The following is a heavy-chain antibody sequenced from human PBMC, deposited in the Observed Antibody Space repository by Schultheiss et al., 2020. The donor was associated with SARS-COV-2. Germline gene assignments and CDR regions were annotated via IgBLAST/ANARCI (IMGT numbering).Heavy chain of an antibody. CDR3: ARDGVVTPNWFDP. D-gene: IGHD2-21*02. CDR1: GGSISSYY. Sequence: SETLSLTCTVSGGSISSYYWSWIRQPPGKGLEWIGYIYYSGSTNYNPSLKSRVTISVDTSKNQFSLKLSSVTAADTAVYYCARDGVVTPNWFDPWGQGTLDTVSS. CDR2: IYYSGST. V-gene: IGHV4-59*01. J-gene: IGHJ5*02.